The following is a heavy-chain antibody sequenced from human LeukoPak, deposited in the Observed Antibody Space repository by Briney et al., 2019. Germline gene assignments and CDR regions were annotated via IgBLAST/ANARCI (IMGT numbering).Heavy chain of an antibody. J-gene: IGHJ4*02. CDR2: IYHSGNT. D-gene: IGHD4-17*01. V-gene: IGHV4-4*02. Sequence: SETLSLTCAVSGGSIGSTNWWSWVRQLPGKGLEWIGEIYHSGNTNYNPSLKSRVTISADKSKNQFSLKLSSVTAADTAVYYCARSSTTVTTDFDYWGQGTLVTVSS. CDR3: ARSSTTVTTDFDY. CDR1: GGSIGSTNW.